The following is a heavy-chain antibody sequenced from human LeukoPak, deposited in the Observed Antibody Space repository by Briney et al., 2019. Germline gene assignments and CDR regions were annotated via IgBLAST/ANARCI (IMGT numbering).Heavy chain of an antibody. D-gene: IGHD3-22*01. CDR2: IYPGDSDT. CDR1: GYSFSSYW. J-gene: IGHJ4*02. Sequence: GESLKISCKGSGYSFSSYWIGWVRQMPGKGLEWMAIIYPGDSDTRYSPSFQGQVTISADNSISTAYLQWSSLKASDTAMYHCARHLNYYDSSGYYLDYWGQGTLVTVSS. V-gene: IGHV5-51*01. CDR3: ARHLNYYDSSGYYLDY.